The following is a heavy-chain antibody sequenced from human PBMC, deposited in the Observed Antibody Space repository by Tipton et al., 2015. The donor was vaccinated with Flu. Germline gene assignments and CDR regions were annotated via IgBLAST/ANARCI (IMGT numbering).Heavy chain of an antibody. D-gene: IGHD3-22*01. CDR1: GGSISSYY. CDR3: ARVSGYYDSSGTRNDAFDI. Sequence: TLSLTCTVSGGSISSYYWSWIRQPPGKGLEWIGYIYYSGSTNYNPSLKSRVTISVDTSKNQFSLKLSSVTAADTALYYCARVSGYYDSSGTRNDAFDIWGQGTMVTVSS. CDR2: IYYSGST. J-gene: IGHJ3*02. V-gene: IGHV4-59*01.